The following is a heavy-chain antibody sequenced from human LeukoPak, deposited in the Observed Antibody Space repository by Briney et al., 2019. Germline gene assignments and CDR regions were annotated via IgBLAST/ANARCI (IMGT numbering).Heavy chain of an antibody. Sequence: SSETLSLTCTVSGGSISSGDYYWSWIRQPPGKGLEWIGYIYYSGSTYYNPSLKSRVTISVDTSKNQFSLKLSSVTAADTAVYYCARGGKAAVRFDLWGRGTLVTVSS. J-gene: IGHJ2*01. CDR2: IYYSGST. D-gene: IGHD2-15*01. V-gene: IGHV4-30-4*01. CDR3: ARGGKAAVRFDL. CDR1: GGSISSGDYY.